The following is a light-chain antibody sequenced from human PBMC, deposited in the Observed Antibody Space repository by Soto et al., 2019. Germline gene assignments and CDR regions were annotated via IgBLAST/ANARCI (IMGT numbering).Light chain of an antibody. CDR3: QQDYNLPIT. J-gene: IGKJ5*01. CDR2: GAS. V-gene: IGKV3D-7*01. CDR1: QSLGRY. Sequence: DIVLTQSPDTLSLPPGESATLSCRASQSLGRYLAWYQQKPGQAPRLLIYGASTRATGIPARFSGSGRGSGTDFTLTISSLQPEDFAVYYCQQDYNLPITFGQGTRLEIK.